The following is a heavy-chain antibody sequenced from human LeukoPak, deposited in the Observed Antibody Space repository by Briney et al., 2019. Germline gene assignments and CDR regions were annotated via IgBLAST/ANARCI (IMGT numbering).Heavy chain of an antibody. J-gene: IGHJ3*02. CDR2: MNPNSGNT. CDR1: GYTFTSYD. D-gene: IGHD2/OR15-2a*01. Sequence: ASVKVSCKASGYTFTSYDINWVRQATGQGLEWMGWMNPNSGNTGYAQKFQGRVTMTRNTSISKAYMELSSLRSEDTAVYYCARGQDYFDAFDIWGQGTMVTVSS. V-gene: IGHV1-8*01. CDR3: ARGQDYFDAFDI.